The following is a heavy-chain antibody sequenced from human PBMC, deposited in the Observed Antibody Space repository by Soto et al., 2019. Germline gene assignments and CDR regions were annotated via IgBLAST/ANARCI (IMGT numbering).Heavy chain of an antibody. CDR3: ARDKGYGVGLSSSAGRDV. CDR1: GYTFSNFG. D-gene: IGHD1-1*01. CDR2: ISGYNGNT. V-gene: IGHV1-18*01. Sequence: QVQLVQSGAEVMTPGASVKVSCKASGYTFSNFGLSWVRQAPGQGLEWMGWISGYNGNTNSAERFQGRVTMTTDTSTSTVYMEVGSLTTTDTVVYYCARDKGYGVGLSSSAGRDVWGQGTTFTVAS. J-gene: IGHJ6*02.